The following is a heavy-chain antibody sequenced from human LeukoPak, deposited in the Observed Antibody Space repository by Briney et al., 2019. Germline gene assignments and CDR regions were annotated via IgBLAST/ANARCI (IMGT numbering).Heavy chain of an antibody. CDR3: ARDNGVGSSWFGYYYYGMDV. V-gene: IGHV3-74*01. Sequence: PGGSLRLSCAASGFTFSSYWMHWVRQGPGKGLVWVSRINSDGRSTSYADSVKGRFTISRDNAKNTLYLQMKSLRAEDTAVYYCARDNGVGSSWFGYYYYGMDVWGQGTTVTVSS. J-gene: IGHJ6*02. CDR1: GFTFSSYW. D-gene: IGHD6-13*01. CDR2: INSDGRST.